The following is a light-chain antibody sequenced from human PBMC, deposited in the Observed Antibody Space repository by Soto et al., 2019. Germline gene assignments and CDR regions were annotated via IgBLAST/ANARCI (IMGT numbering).Light chain of an antibody. V-gene: IGKV3-20*01. Sequence: EIVLTQSPGTLSLSPGERATLSCRASQSVCSSHLAWYQQKPGQAPRLLIYGASSRATGIPDRFSGSGSGTDFTLTISRLEPEDFAVYYCHQYGSSPYTFGQGTKLEIK. CDR3: HQYGSSPYT. J-gene: IGKJ2*01. CDR1: QSVCSSH. CDR2: GAS.